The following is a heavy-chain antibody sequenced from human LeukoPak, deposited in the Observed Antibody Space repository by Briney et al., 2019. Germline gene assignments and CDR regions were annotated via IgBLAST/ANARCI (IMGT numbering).Heavy chain of an antibody. CDR3: ARATNDYAADFDY. D-gene: IGHD4-17*01. Sequence: SETLSLTCTVSGGSISIHYWSWIRQPAGKGLEWIGRIYASGSPNYNPSLKSRVTMSLDTSTNQFSLKLSSVTAADTAVYFCARATNDYAADFDYWGQGTPVIVSS. CDR2: IYASGSP. V-gene: IGHV4-4*07. CDR1: GGSISIHY. J-gene: IGHJ4*02.